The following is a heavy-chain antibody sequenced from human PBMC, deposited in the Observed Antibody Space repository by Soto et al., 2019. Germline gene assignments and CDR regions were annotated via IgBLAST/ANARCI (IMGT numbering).Heavy chain of an antibody. CDR3: ARVTEYYDFWSGYYHLAYYGMDV. Sequence: SETLSLTCTVSGGSVSSGSYYWSWIRQPPGKGLEWIGYIYYSGSTNYNPSLKSRVTISVDTSKNQFSLKLSSVTAADTAVYYCARVTEYYDFWSGYYHLAYYGMDVWGQGTTVT. V-gene: IGHV4-61*01. J-gene: IGHJ6*02. D-gene: IGHD3-3*01. CDR1: GGSVSSGSYY. CDR2: IYYSGST.